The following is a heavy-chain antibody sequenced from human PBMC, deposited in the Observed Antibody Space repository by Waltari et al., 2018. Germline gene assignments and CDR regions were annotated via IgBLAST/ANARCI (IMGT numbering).Heavy chain of an antibody. CDR1: GFTFSSYE. CDR3: ASLELRFLGIYGMDV. D-gene: IGHD3-3*01. Sequence: EVQLVESGGGLVQPGGSLRLSCAASGFTFSSYEMIWVRQAPGKGLEWVSYISSSGSTIYYADSVKGRFTISRDNAKNSLYLQMNSLRAEDTAVYYCASLELRFLGIYGMDVWGQGTTVTVSS. J-gene: IGHJ6*02. V-gene: IGHV3-48*03. CDR2: ISSSGSTI.